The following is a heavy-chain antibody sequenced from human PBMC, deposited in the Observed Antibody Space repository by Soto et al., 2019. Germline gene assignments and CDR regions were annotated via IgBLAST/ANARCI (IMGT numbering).Heavy chain of an antibody. CDR1: GFTFSNAW. J-gene: IGHJ4*02. CDR2: IKSKTDGGTT. D-gene: IGHD2-2*01. Sequence: EVQLVESGGGLVKPGGSLRLSCAASGFTFSNAWMSWVRQAPGKGLEWVGRIKSKTDGGTTDYAAPVKGRFTFSRDDSKNTLYLQMNSLKTEDTAVYYCTANPRYCSSTSCYGPLDYWGQGTLVTVSS. V-gene: IGHV3-15*01. CDR3: TANPRYCSSTSCYGPLDY.